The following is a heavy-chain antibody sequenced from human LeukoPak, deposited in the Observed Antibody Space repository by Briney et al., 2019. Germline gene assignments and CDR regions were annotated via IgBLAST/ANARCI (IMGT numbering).Heavy chain of an antibody. D-gene: IGHD6-13*01. Sequence: PSETLSLTCTVSGGSISSSSYYWGWIRQPPGKGLEWIGSIYYSGSTYYNPSLKSRVTISVGTSKNQFSLKLSSVTAADTAVYYCARDIIAAAGRVDYWGQGTLVTVSS. V-gene: IGHV4-39*01. CDR1: GGSISSSSYY. CDR2: IYYSGST. J-gene: IGHJ4*02. CDR3: ARDIIAAAGRVDY.